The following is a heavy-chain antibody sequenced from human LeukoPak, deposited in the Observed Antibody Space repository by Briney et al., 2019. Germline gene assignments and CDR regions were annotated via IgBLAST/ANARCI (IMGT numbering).Heavy chain of an antibody. V-gene: IGHV3-7*01. CDR1: GFTFSSYW. Sequence: GGSLGLSCAASGFTFSSYWMSWVRQVPGKGLEWVANIKPDGSETYYVDSMRGRFTISRDNAKNSLYLQMNSLRAEDTAVYYCARDAVMRTVGCWGKATLVTVSS. D-gene: IGHD2-21*01. CDR3: ARDAVMRTVGC. J-gene: IGHJ4*02. CDR2: IKPDGSET.